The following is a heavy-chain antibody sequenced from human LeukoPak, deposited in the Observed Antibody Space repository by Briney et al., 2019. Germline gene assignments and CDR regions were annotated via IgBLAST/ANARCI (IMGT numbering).Heavy chain of an antibody. J-gene: IGHJ4*02. D-gene: IGHD3-10*01. Sequence: ASVKVSCKASGYTFTAYYMHWVRQAPGQGLECMGWSNPNSGGTNSSQKFQDRVTLTRDTSISTAYMELGSLRSDDTAIYYCARAYGSGSSYHPDYWGQGTLVTVPS. CDR3: ARAYGSGSSYHPDY. CDR2: SNPNSGGT. CDR1: GYTFTAYY. V-gene: IGHV1-2*02.